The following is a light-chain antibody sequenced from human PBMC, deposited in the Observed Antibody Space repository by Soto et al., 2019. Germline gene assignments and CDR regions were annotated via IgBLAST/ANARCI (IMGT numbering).Light chain of an antibody. CDR1: SSDVGSYNL. J-gene: IGLJ2*01. V-gene: IGLV2-23*01. Sequence: QSVLTQPASVSGSPGQSITISCTGTSSDVGSYNLVSWYQHHPGKAPKLMIYEGSQRPSGVSNRFSGSKSGNTASLTISGLQAEDEADYYCYSDAGRGVFGGGTKVTVL. CDR2: EGS. CDR3: YSDAGRGV.